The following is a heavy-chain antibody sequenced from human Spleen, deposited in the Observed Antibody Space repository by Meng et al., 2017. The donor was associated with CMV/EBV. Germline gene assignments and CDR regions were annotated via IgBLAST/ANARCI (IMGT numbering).Heavy chain of an antibody. CDR2: INHSGST. CDR3: ARPRSPAHHAFDI. J-gene: IGHJ3*02. V-gene: IGHV4-34*01. CDR1: GGSFSDYY. Sequence: GSLRLSCAVYGGSFSDYYWSWIRQPPGKGLEWIGEINHSGSTNYNPSLKSRVTISVDTSKNQFSLKLSSVTAADTAVYYCARPRSPAHHAFDIWGQGTKVTVSS.